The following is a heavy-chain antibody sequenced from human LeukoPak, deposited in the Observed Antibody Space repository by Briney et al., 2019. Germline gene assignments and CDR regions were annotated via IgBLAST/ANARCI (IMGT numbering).Heavy chain of an antibody. CDR3: ASRTNSGPPF. Sequence: GRSLRLSCAASGFTFSDCAAHWVRQAPGKGLEWVALISYDGSNKYYADSVKGRFTISRDNSKNTMSLQMNSLRREDTAVYYCASRTNSGPPFWGQGTLVTVSS. CDR1: GFTFSDCA. D-gene: IGHD3-10*01. CDR2: ISYDGSNK. J-gene: IGHJ1*01. V-gene: IGHV3-30-3*01.